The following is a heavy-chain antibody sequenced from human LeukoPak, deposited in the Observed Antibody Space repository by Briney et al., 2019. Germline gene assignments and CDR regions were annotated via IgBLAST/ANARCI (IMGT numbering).Heavy chain of an antibody. CDR2: IYHSGST. CDR1: GYSISSGYY. CDR3: AILSRSGTSPFDY. Sequence: MTSETLSLTCTVSGYSISSGYYWGWIRQPPGKGLEWIGEIYHSGSTNYNPSLKSRVTISVDKSKNQFSLKLSSVTAADTAVYYCAILSRSGTSPFDYWGQGTLVTVSS. V-gene: IGHV4-38-2*02. D-gene: IGHD6-13*01. J-gene: IGHJ4*02.